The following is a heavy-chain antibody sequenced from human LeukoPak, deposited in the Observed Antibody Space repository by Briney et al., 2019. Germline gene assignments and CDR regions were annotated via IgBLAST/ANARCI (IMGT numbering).Heavy chain of an antibody. V-gene: IGHV4-34*01. Sequence: PSETLSLTCAVYGGSFSGYYWSWIRQPPGKGLEWIGEINHSGSTNYNPSLKSRVTISVDTSKNQFSLKLSSVTAADTAVYYCARGYVLRYFDLKHRFDYWGQGTLVTVSS. CDR2: INHSGST. CDR3: ARGYVLRYFDLKHRFDY. D-gene: IGHD3-9*01. CDR1: GGSFSGYY. J-gene: IGHJ4*02.